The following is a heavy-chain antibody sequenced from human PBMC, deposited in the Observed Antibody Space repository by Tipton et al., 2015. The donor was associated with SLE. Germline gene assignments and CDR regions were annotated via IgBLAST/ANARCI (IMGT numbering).Heavy chain of an antibody. CDR1: GGSISSGSHY. V-gene: IGHV4-61*02. D-gene: IGHD7-27*01. CDR2: IYTSGST. Sequence: GLVKPSQTMSLTCTVSGGSISSGSHYWSWIRQPAGKGLEWIGRIYTSGSTNYNPSLKSRVTISVDTSKNQFSLKLSSVTAADTAVYYCARPTGDNFDYWGQGILVTVSS. CDR3: ARPTGDNFDY. J-gene: IGHJ4*02.